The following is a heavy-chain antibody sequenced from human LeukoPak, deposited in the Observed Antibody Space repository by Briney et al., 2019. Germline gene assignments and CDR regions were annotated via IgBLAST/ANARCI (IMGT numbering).Heavy chain of an antibody. Sequence: PSETLSLTCTVSGGSISSSSYYWGWVRQPPGKGLEWIGSIYYSGSTYYNPSLKSRVTISVDTSKNQFSLKLSSVTAADTAVYYCARARGIAAAIDYWGQGTLVTVSS. D-gene: IGHD6-13*01. J-gene: IGHJ4*02. V-gene: IGHV4-39*07. CDR2: IYYSGST. CDR1: GGSISSSSYY. CDR3: ARARGIAAAIDY.